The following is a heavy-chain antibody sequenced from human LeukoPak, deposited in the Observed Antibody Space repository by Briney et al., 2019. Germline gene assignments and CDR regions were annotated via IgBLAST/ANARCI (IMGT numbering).Heavy chain of an antibody. CDR2: IHYSGTT. J-gene: IGHJ5*02. CDR1: GGSISGYY. V-gene: IGHV4-59*01. CDR3: ARLHASGAEEFDP. Sequence: SETLSLTCAVSGGSISGYYWSWMRHPPGRGLELIGYIHYSGTTKYNPSLESRVTISVDTSKNELSLRLTSVSAADTAVYYCARLHASGAEEFDPWGQGTLVTVSS. D-gene: IGHD3-10*01.